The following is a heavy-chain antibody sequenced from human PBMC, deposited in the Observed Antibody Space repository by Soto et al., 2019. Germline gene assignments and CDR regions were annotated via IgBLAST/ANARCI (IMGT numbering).Heavy chain of an antibody. CDR2: INPNSGGT. D-gene: IGHD3-9*01. V-gene: IGHV1-2*02. Sequence: ASVKVSCKASGYTFTGYYMHWVRQAPGQGLEWMGWINPNSGGTNYAQKFQGRVTMTRDTSISTAYMELSRLRSDDTAVYYCARVFHYDILTGYYSCFDYWGQGTLLTVSS. CDR1: GYTFTGYY. J-gene: IGHJ4*02. CDR3: ARVFHYDILTGYYSCFDY.